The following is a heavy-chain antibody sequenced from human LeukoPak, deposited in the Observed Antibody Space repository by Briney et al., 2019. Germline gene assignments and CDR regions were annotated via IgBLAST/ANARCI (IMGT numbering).Heavy chain of an antibody. J-gene: IGHJ4*02. D-gene: IGHD3-3*01. CDR3: ARSAIFGVVIITPSV. CDR1: GGSLSSGSFY. V-gene: IGHV4-61*02. Sequence: SETLSLTCTVSGGSLSSGSFYWSWIRQPAGKGLEWIGRIYASGSTNYNPSLKSRVTISVDTSKNQFSLKLTSVTAADTAVHYCARSAIFGVVIITPSVWGQGTLVTVSS. CDR2: IYASGST.